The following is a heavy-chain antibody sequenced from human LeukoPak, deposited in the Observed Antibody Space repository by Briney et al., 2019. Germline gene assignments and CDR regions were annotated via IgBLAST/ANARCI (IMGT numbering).Heavy chain of an antibody. CDR1: GGSFSGYY. J-gene: IGHJ5*02. V-gene: IGHV4-34*01. CDR2: INHSGST. Sequence: SETLSLTCAVYGGSFSGYYWSWIRQPPGKGLEWIGEINHSGSTNYNPSLKSRVTISVDTSKNQFSLKLSSVTAADTAVYYCARGRAGHYGSGRPSWFDPWGQGTLVTVSS. CDR3: ARGRAGHYGSGRPSWFDP. D-gene: IGHD3-10*01.